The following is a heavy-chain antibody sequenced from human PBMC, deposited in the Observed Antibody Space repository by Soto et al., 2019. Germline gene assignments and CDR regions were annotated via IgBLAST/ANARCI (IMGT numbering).Heavy chain of an antibody. CDR2: ISGSGGST. J-gene: IGHJ4*02. CDR3: AKDGVVVTAITLFDY. D-gene: IGHD2-21*02. Sequence: GGSLRLSCAASGFTFSSYAMSWVRQAPGKGLEWVSAISGSGGSTYYADSVKGRFTISRDNSKNTLYLQMNSLRAEDTAVYYCAKDGVVVTAITLFDYWGQGTLVTVSS. CDR1: GFTFSSYA. V-gene: IGHV3-23*01.